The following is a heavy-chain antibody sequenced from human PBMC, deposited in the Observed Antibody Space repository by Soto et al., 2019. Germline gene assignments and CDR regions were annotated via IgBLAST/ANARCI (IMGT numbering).Heavy chain of an antibody. Sequence: ETLSLTCTVSGGSISSYYWSWIRQPAGKGLEWIGRIYISGSTNYNPSLKSRVTMSVDTSKNQFSLKLSSVTAADTAVYYCAREGYYYGSGSYYTASMDVWGQGTTVTVSS. CDR3: AREGYYYGSGSYYTASMDV. V-gene: IGHV4-4*07. CDR1: GGSISSYY. D-gene: IGHD3-10*01. J-gene: IGHJ6*02. CDR2: IYISGST.